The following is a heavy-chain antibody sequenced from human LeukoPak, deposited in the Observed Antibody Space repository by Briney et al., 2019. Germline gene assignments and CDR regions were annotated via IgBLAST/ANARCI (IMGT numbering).Heavy chain of an antibody. CDR2: INWNGGST. Sequence: RPGGSLRLSCAASGFTFDDYGMSLVRQAPGKGLEWVSGINWNGGSTGYADSVKGRFTISRDNAKNSLYLQMNSLRAEDTALYYCASTYYYDSSGLNAFDIWGQGTMVTVSS. CDR1: GFTFDDYG. V-gene: IGHV3-20*04. D-gene: IGHD3-22*01. J-gene: IGHJ3*02. CDR3: ASTYYYDSSGLNAFDI.